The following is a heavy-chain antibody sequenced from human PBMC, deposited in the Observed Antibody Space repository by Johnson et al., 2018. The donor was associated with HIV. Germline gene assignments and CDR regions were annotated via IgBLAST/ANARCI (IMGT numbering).Heavy chain of an antibody. V-gene: IGHV3-23*04. Sequence: VQLVESGGDLVQPGGSLGLSCAASGFTFRSYAMSWVRQAPGRGLEWVSSISGTGGTTYYADSVKGRFTISRDNAKNMLFLQMNSLRAEDTAVYYCAKSQDRGAHDYAFDLWGQGTVVTVSS. D-gene: IGHD2-15*01. J-gene: IGHJ3*01. CDR2: ISGTGGTT. CDR3: AKSQDRGAHDYAFDL. CDR1: GFTFRSYA.